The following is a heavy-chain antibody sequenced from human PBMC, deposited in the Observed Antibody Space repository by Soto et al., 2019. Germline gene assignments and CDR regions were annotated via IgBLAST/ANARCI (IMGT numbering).Heavy chain of an antibody. CDR2: VYYIGTT. CDR3: ARNASGRGWFDP. Sequence: QVQLKESGPRLVRPSETLSLTCSVSGGSVKSPSHYWSWIRQSPGKGLEWIGNVYYIGTTDYNPSLENQVTILVDRSDNHFSLKLRSVTVDDTAVYYCARNASGRGWFDPWGQGVPVTVSS. V-gene: IGHV4-61*03. CDR1: GGSVKSPSHY. J-gene: IGHJ5*02. D-gene: IGHD3-10*01.